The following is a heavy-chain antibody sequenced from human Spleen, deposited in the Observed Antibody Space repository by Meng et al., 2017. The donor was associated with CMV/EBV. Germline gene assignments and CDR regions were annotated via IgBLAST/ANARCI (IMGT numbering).Heavy chain of an antibody. CDR3: AKDQAHDYGYPGLDY. V-gene: IGHV3-23*01. D-gene: IGHD4-17*01. Sequence: GESLKISCAASGFTVSSSYAMSWVRQAPGKGLEGVSAISGSGGSTYYADSVKGRFTISRNNAKNTLYLQMNSLRAEDTAVYYFAKDQAHDYGYPGLDYLGQGTLVTVSS. CDR1: GFTVSSSYA. CDR2: ISGSGGST. J-gene: IGHJ4*02.